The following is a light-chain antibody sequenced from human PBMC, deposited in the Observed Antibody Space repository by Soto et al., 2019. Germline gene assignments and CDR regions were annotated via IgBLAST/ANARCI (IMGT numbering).Light chain of an antibody. CDR3: QQYNNCPFT. CDR1: QSFSSS. Sequence: EIVMTQSPATLSVSPGERATLSCRASQSFSSSLAWYQQKPGQAPRLLIYDTSARATGIPARFSGSGSGTEFTLTISSLQSEDLSVYYCQQYNNCPFTFGGGTKVEI. V-gene: IGKV3-15*01. J-gene: IGKJ4*01. CDR2: DTS.